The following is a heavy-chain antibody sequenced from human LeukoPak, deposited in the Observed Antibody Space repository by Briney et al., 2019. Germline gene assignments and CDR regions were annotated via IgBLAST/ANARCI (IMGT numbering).Heavy chain of an antibody. Sequence: GGSLRLSCAASGFTFSSYWMSWVRQAPGKGPEWVAHIKQDASQEYHVDSVKGRFTISRDNAKNSLYLQMNSLRAEDTAVYYCAKGVVYPAWSGPHWSDYWGQGALVTVSS. D-gene: IGHD3-3*01. CDR3: AKGVVYPAWSGPHWSDY. V-gene: IGHV3-7*01. J-gene: IGHJ4*02. CDR1: GFTFSSYW. CDR2: IKQDASQE.